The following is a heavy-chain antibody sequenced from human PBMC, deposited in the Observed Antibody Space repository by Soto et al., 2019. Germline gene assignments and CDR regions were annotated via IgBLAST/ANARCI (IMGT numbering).Heavy chain of an antibody. Sequence: EVQLLESGGDLVQPGGSLRLSCAASGFTFSIYAMSWVRQAPGKGLEWVSVISGSGGSTYYADSVKGRFTISRDNSKNTLYLKMNSLRAEDTAVYYCAKRAAGTSFDYWGQGTLVTVSS. D-gene: IGHD6-13*01. J-gene: IGHJ4*02. V-gene: IGHV3-23*01. CDR1: GFTFSIYA. CDR3: AKRAAGTSFDY. CDR2: ISGSGGST.